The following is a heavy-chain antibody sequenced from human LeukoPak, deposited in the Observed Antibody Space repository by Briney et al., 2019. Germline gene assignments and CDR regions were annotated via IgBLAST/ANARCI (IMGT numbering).Heavy chain of an antibody. D-gene: IGHD2-21*01. CDR2: IHFTGYT. CDR1: GGSINSHY. Sequence: PSEALSLTCTISGGSINSHYWTWIRQPPGKGLECIGNIHFTGYTNYNPSLKSRVIMSADTSKKQLSLTLTSVTAADTAVYYCARGGGDSLYNYLDLWGRGTLVTVSS. J-gene: IGHJ2*01. V-gene: IGHV4-59*11. CDR3: ARGGGDSLYNYLDL.